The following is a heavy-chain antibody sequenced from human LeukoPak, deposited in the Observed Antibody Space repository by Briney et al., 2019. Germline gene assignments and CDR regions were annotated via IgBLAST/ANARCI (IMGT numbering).Heavy chain of an antibody. CDR2: IYHSGST. D-gene: IGHD3-22*01. J-gene: IGHJ4*02. Sequence: SQTLSPTCAVSGGSISSGGYSWSWIRQPPGKGLEWIGYIYHSGSTYYNPSLKSRVTISVDRSKNQFSLKLSSVTAADTAVYYCARVTTGDYYDSSGIYYFDYWGQGTLVTVSS. CDR3: ARVTTGDYYDSSGIYYFDY. CDR1: GGSISSGGYS. V-gene: IGHV4-30-2*01.